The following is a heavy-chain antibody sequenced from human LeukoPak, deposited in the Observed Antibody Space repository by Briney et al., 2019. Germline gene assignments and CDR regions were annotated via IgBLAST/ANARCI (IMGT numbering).Heavy chain of an antibody. CDR2: IIPILGIA. CDR3: ASWVQEMATTNY. D-gene: IGHD5-24*01. V-gene: IGHV1-69*04. Sequence: ASVKVSCKASGDTFSSYAISWVRQAPGQGLEWMGRIIPILGIANYAQKFQGRVTITADKSTSTAYMELSSLRSEDTAVYYCASWVQEMATTNYWGQGTLVTVSS. CDR1: GDTFSSYA. J-gene: IGHJ4*02.